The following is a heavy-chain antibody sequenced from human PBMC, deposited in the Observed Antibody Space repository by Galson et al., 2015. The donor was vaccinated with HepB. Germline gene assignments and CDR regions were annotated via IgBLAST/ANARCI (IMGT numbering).Heavy chain of an antibody. J-gene: IGHJ2*01. D-gene: IGHD3-22*01. CDR3: ARHDTMIVDWYFDL. V-gene: IGHV3-74*01. CDR2: INSDGSST. CDR1: GFTFSSYW. Sequence: ALRLSCAASGFTFSSYWMHWVRHAPGKGLVWVSRINSDGSSTSYADSVKGRFTISRDNAKNTLYLQMNSLRAEDTAVYYCARHDTMIVDWYFDLWGRGTLVTVSS.